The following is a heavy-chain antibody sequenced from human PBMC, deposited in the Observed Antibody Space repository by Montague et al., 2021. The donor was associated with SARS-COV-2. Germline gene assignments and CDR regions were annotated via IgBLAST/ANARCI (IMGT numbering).Heavy chain of an antibody. Sequence: SETLSLTCAVYGGSSSGYYWSWIRQPPGKGLEWIGEIYHSGSTNYNPSLKSRVTISVDTSKNQFSLKLNSVTAADTAVYYCARARQDVVVPACGIRAYYYYYYIDVWGKGTTVTVSS. CDR2: IYHSGST. CDR3: ARARQDVVVPACGIRAYYYYYYIDV. J-gene: IGHJ6*03. CDR1: GGSSSGYY. V-gene: IGHV4-34*01. D-gene: IGHD2-2*01.